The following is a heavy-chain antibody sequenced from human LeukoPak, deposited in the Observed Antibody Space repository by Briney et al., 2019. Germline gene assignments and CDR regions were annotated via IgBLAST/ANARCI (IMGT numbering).Heavy chain of an antibody. CDR2: ISHSGSTI. J-gene: IGHJ4*02. CDR3: VRWYRTFNAWDY. Sequence: GGSLRLSCAASGFTFSSYEMNWVRQAPGKGLEWVSYISHSGSTIYYADSVKGRFTVSRDNAMNSLYLQVNSLRAEDTAVYYCVRWYRTFNAWDYWGQGTLVTVSS. D-gene: IGHD6-13*01. CDR1: GFTFSSYE. V-gene: IGHV3-48*03.